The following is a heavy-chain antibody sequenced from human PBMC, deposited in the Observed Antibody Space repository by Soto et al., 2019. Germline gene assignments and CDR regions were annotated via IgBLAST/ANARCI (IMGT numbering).Heavy chain of an antibody. V-gene: IGHV3-33*01. CDR3: EGRDEPFHV. CDR2: IWHDGSQK. CDR1: GFTFSNYG. Sequence: QVQLVESGGGVVQPGTSLRLSCVATGFTFSNYGIHWVRQAPGRGLEWVAVIWHDGSQKYLADSVRGRFIISRDNSKNTVYLQMNSLRAEDTAVYYCEGRDEPFHVWGQGTMVTVSS. J-gene: IGHJ3*01.